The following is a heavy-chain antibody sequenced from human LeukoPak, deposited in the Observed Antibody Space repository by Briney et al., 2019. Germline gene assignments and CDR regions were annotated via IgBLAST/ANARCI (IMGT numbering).Heavy chain of an antibody. CDR2: IYYSGST. Sequence: PSETLSLTCTVSGGSISSSSYYWGWIRQPPGKGLEWIGSIYYSGSTYYNPSLKSRVTISVDTSKNQFSLKLSSVTAADTAVYYCARHPRGAARPGYHCYYYMDVWGTGTTVTVSS. CDR3: ARHPRGAARPGYHCYYYMDV. CDR1: GGSISSSSYY. J-gene: IGHJ6*03. V-gene: IGHV4-39*01. D-gene: IGHD6-6*01.